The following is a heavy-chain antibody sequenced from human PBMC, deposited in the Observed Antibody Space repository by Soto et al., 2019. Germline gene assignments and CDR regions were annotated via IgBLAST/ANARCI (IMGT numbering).Heavy chain of an antibody. CDR2: IYWDDDK. V-gene: IGHV2-5*02. J-gene: IGHJ4*02. D-gene: IGHD6-19*01. Sequence: QITLKESGPTLVKPTQTLTLTCTFSGFSLISTRMAVGWIRQPPGKALEWLALIYWDDDKRYSPFLKSRLTITTYTSKNQVVLTLSNMYPVDTARYYCAHIVVAGLGYYFDYWGQGTLVTVSS. CDR1: GFSLISTRMA. CDR3: AHIVVAGLGYYFDY.